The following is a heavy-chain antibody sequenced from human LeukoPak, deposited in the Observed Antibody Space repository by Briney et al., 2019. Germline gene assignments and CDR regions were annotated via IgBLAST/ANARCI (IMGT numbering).Heavy chain of an antibody. CDR3: ARSGGTSGPELDY. CDR1: GYTFTGYY. Sequence: ASVNVSCKASGYTFTGYYMHWVRQAPGQGLEWMGLINPYSGGTNYAQRFQDRVSMTRDTSISTAYMELSRVTSDDTAVYYCARSGGTSGPELDYWGQGTLATVSS. CDR2: INPYSGGT. J-gene: IGHJ4*02. V-gene: IGHV1-2*02. D-gene: IGHD3-3*01.